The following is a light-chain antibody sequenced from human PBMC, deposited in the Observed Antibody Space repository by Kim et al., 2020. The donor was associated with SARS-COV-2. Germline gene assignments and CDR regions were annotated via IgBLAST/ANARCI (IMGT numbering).Light chain of an antibody. J-gene: IGKJ2*01. CDR2: RAS. V-gene: IGKV1-5*03. Sequence: STSVGDRVTITCRDSQSISISLAWYQQKHGKAPKLLIYRASTLQSGVPSRFSGSGSGTEFTLTISSLQPDDFATYYCQQFSGYPYTFGPGTKLEI. CDR1: QSISIS. CDR3: QQFSGYPYT.